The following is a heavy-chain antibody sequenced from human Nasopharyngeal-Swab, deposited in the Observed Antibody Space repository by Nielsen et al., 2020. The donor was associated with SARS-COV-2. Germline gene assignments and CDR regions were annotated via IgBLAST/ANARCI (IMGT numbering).Heavy chain of an antibody. D-gene: IGHD1-14*01. CDR2: IYYSGST. Sequence: GSLRLSCTVSGGSISSSTYYWGWIRQPPGKGLEWIGNIYYSGSTYYNPSLESRITISLDTSKNQLSLRLNSVTAADTAVYFCARQMGTSWGQGTLVTVSS. J-gene: IGHJ4*02. CDR3: ARQMGTS. CDR1: GGSISSSTYY. V-gene: IGHV4-39*01.